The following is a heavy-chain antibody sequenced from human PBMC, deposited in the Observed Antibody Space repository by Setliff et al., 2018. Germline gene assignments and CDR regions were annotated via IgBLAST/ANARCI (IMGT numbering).Heavy chain of an antibody. V-gene: IGHV3-30*02. CDR1: GFTFSRFG. CDR2: VRYDGSNK. CDR3: AKDSLEVVIALHGMDV. J-gene: IGHJ6*02. Sequence: PGGSLRLSCAASGFTFSRFGMYWVRRAPGKGLEWVAFVRYDGSNKYYADSVKGRFTISKDNSKNTLFLQMNSLTKEDTGVYFCAKDSLEVVIALHGMDVWGQGTTVTVSS. D-gene: IGHD2-21*01.